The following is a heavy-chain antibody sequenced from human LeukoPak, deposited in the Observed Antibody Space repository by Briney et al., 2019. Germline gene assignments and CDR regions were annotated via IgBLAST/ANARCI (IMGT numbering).Heavy chain of an antibody. V-gene: IGHV5-51*01. Sequence: GESLKISCKGSGYAFTTNWIAWVRQMPGKGLEWMGIIYPGDSDTRYSPSFQGQVTISADKSISTAYLQWSSLKASDTAMYYCARQYYGDNSGFDYWGQGTPVTVSS. CDR3: ARQYYGDNSGFDY. CDR2: IYPGDSDT. J-gene: IGHJ4*02. CDR1: GYAFTTNW. D-gene: IGHD4-23*01.